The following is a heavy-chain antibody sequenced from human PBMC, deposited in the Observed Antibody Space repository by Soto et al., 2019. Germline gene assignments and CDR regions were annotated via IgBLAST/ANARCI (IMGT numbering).Heavy chain of an antibody. D-gene: IGHD3-9*01. CDR1: GGSFSGYY. CDR3: ARESHDILTGPPWVWYFDL. J-gene: IGHJ2*01. V-gene: IGHV4-34*01. CDR2: INDRGSI. Sequence: QVQLQQWGAGPLRPLETLSLTCGVSGGSFSGYYWAWIRQSPGKGLEWIGEINDRGSINYNPSLKSRVSISVDTSKNHYSLNLRSVTAADTAVYYCARESHDILTGPPWVWYFDLWGRGT.